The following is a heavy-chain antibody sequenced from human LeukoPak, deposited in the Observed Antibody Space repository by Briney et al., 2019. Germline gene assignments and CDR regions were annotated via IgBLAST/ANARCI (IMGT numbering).Heavy chain of an antibody. CDR1: GFTVSSYA. J-gene: IGHJ4*02. CDR2: IIGGGGST. D-gene: IGHD6-6*01. CDR3: AKGTLMLALIAARVDY. Sequence: PGGSLRLSCAASGFTVSSYAMSWVRTAPGKGQELVSAIIGGGGSTYYADSVKGWITISRDHSKNTLYLQINSLRAEDTAVYFCAKGTLMLALIAARVDYWGQGTLVTVSS. V-gene: IGHV3-23*01.